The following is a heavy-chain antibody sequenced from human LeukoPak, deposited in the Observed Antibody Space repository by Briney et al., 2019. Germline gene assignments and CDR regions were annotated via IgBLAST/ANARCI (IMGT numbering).Heavy chain of an antibody. Sequence: GGSLRLSCAASGFTFSSYAMSWVRQAPGKGLEWVSAISGSGGSTYYADSVKGRFTISRDNSKNTLYLQMNSLIAEDTAVYYCAKGNWGPLYYFDYWGQGTLVTVSS. CDR3: AKGNWGPLYYFDY. CDR2: ISGSGGST. D-gene: IGHD7-27*01. CDR1: GFTFSSYA. V-gene: IGHV3-23*01. J-gene: IGHJ4*02.